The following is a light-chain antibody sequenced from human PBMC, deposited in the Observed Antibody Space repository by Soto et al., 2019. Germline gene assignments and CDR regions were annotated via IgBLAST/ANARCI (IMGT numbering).Light chain of an antibody. CDR1: SGSIAGYY. CDR3: QSYDSNDHVV. Sequence: NFMLTQPHSVSESPGKTVTISCTRSSGSIAGYYVQWYQQRPDSAPTTVIYEDSQRPSGVPDRFSGSIDSPSNSASLTISTLNPEDEADYFCQSYDSNDHVVFGGGTKLTVL. CDR2: EDS. J-gene: IGLJ2*01. V-gene: IGLV6-57*04.